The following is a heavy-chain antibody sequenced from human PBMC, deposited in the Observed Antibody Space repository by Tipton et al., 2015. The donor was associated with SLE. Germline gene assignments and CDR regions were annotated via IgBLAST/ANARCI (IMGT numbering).Heavy chain of an antibody. V-gene: IGHV4-34*01. CDR1: GGSFSGYF. J-gene: IGHJ4*02. CDR2: INHSGST. CDR3: ASLVVVPAELGKGATEAMDY. Sequence: TLSLTCTVYGGSFSGYFWAWIRQPPGQGLEWIGQINHSGSTNYNPSLKSRVTISVDASLNQFSLTVKSVTAADSAVYYCASLVVVPAELGKGATEAMDYWGQGTLVTVSS. D-gene: IGHD2-2*01.